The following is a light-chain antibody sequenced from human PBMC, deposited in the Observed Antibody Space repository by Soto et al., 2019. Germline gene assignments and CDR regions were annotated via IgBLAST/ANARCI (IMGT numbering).Light chain of an antibody. V-gene: IGKV3-11*01. CDR3: QQRSNWLRT. CDR2: DAS. J-gene: IGKJ1*01. CDR1: QSVSSY. Sequence: EIVLTQSPATLSLSPGERATLSCRASQSVSSYLAWYQQKPGQAPGLLIYDASNRATGIPARFSGSGSGTDFTLTISSLEPEDFAVYYCQQRSNWLRTFGQGTKVEIK.